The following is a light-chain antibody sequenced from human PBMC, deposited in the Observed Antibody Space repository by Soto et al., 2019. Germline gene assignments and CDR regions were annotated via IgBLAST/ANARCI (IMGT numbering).Light chain of an antibody. J-gene: IGKJ2*01. CDR3: QQHSNWPPEFT. CDR2: GAS. Sequence: EIVLTQSPGTLSLSPGERATLSCRASQSVSSSYLAWYQQKPGQAPRLLIYGASSRATGIPGRFSGSGSGTDFTLTISRLEPEDFAVYYCQQHSNWPPEFTFGQGTKLEI. V-gene: IGKV3D-20*02. CDR1: QSVSSSY.